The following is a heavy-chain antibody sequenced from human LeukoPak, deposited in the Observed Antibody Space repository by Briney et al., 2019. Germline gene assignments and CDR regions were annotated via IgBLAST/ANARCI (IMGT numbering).Heavy chain of an antibody. CDR1: GGSISSDY. V-gene: IGHV4-59*01. D-gene: IGHD5-12*01. CDR2: IHYSGST. CDR3: ARDYGGYGGLTGYLDY. J-gene: IGHJ4*02. Sequence: SETLSLTCTVSGGSISSDYWSWIRQPPGKGLEWIGYIHYSGSTNHNPSLESRVTISVDTSKKQFSLRLTSVTAADTAVYYCARDYGGYGGLTGYLDYWGQGTLVTVSS.